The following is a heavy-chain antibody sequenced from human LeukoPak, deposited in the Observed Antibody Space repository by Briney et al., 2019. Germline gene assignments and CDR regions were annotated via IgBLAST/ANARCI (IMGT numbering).Heavy chain of an antibody. CDR1: GYTFTVYY. CDR2: INPNSGRT. Sequence: ASVKVSCKASGYTFTVYYMHWVRQAPGQRLEWMGWINPNSGRTNYAQKFQGRVTMTRDTSISTAYMELSRLRSDDTAVYYCAREYSGSDSGGYFDYWGQGTLVTVSS. J-gene: IGHJ4*02. D-gene: IGHD5-12*01. CDR3: AREYSGSDSGGYFDY. V-gene: IGHV1-2*02.